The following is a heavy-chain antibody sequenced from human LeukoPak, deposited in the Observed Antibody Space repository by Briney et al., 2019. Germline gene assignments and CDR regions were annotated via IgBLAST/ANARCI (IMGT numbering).Heavy chain of an antibody. D-gene: IGHD3-3*02. V-gene: IGHV4-59*01. Sequence: PSETPSLTCTVSGVPIGSYSWTWVRQSPGKGLEWIASIYKTGTTKYNPSLKSRVTISPGASNQQGWSLRLSSVTAADTAVYSCARFPAFNYYYAMDVWGQGTPVIV. CDR2: IYKTGTT. CDR1: GVPIGSYS. CDR3: ARFPAFNYYYAMDV. J-gene: IGHJ6*01.